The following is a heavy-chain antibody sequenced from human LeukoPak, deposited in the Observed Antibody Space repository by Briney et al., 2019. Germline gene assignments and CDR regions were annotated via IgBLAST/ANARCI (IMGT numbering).Heavy chain of an antibody. D-gene: IGHD6-6*01. J-gene: IGHJ4*02. Sequence: GGSLRLSCAASGFTFSSYAMHWVRQAPGKGLEWVAVITYDGNNKYYADSVKDRFTLSRDTSKNTLYLQMNSLRTEDTATYYCARGYGSASVDYWGQGTPVTVSS. CDR1: GFTFSSYA. CDR3: ARGYGSASVDY. CDR2: ITYDGNNK. V-gene: IGHV3-30-3*01.